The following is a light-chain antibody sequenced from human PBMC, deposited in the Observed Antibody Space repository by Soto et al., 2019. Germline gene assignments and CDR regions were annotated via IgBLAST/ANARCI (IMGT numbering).Light chain of an antibody. CDR2: AAT. J-gene: IGKJ5*01. CDR1: QDIGTW. V-gene: IGKV1-12*01. CDR3: QRANSFPPAI. Sequence: DIQMTQSPSSVSASVGDRVTITCRASQDIGTWLAWYQQKPGNAPKLLIYAATTLQSGVSSRFSGSGFRTDFTLTISSLQPEDFATYYCQRANSFPPAIFGQGTRLEIK.